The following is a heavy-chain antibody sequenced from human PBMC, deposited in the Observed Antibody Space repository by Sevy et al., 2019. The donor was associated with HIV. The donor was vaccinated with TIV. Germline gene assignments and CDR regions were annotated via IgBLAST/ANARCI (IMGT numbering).Heavy chain of an antibody. J-gene: IGHJ4*02. D-gene: IGHD6-13*01. CDR3: ARVRGSWYGKPDY. V-gene: IGHV3-30-3*01. CDR1: GFTFSSYA. CDR2: ISYDGSNK. Sequence: GGFLRLSCAASGFTFSSYAMHWVRQAPGKGLEWVAVISYDGSNKYYADSVKGRFTISRDNSKNTLYLQMNSLRAEDTAVYYCARVRGSWYGKPDYWGQGTLVTVSS.